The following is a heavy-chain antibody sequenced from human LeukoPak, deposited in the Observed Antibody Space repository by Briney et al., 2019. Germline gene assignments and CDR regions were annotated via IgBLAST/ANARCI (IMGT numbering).Heavy chain of an antibody. V-gene: IGHV4-39*07. CDR1: GGSISSSSYY. Sequence: PSETLSLTCTVSGGSISSSSYYWGWIRQPPGKGLEWIGSIYYSGSTYYNPALKSRVTISVDTSKNQFSLKLSSVTAADTAVYYCARDLWIAAAGTPYWGQGTLVTVSS. CDR2: IYYSGST. J-gene: IGHJ4*02. D-gene: IGHD6-13*01. CDR3: ARDLWIAAAGTPY.